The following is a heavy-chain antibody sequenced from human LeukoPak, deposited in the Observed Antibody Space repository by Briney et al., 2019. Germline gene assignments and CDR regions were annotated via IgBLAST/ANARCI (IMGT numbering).Heavy chain of an antibody. CDR1: GYTFTSHY. Sequence: ASVKVSCKASGYTFTSHYMHWVRQAPGQGLEGMGLINPSGGSRSYAQKFQGRVTMTRDTPTSTVYMELSSLRSEDTAVYYCARDPGYYDSSGYPVVGYFQHWGQGTLVSVSS. CDR2: INPSGGSR. V-gene: IGHV1-46*01. J-gene: IGHJ1*01. D-gene: IGHD3-22*01. CDR3: ARDPGYYDSSGYPVVGYFQH.